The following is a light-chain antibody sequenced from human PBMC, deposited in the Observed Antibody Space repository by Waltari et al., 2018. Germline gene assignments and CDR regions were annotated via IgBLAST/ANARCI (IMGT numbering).Light chain of an antibody. CDR3: SSWGGSLAGVV. Sequence: QYVLTQPPSASGTPGQRVTISCSGTNSTIGRHTVTCYQQRPGTAPEPLIYSNNQRPSGVPDLFSGSKSGTSASLAISGLQSEDEAHYYCSSWGGSLAGVVFGGGTKLTVL. CDR1: NSTIGRHT. V-gene: IGLV1-44*01. CDR2: SNN. J-gene: IGLJ2*01.